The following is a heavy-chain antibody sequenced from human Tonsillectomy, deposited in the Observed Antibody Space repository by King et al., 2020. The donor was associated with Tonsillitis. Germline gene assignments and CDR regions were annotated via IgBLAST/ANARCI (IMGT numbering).Heavy chain of an antibody. CDR3: ARDRSSWFDP. V-gene: IGHV4-59*01. Sequence: VQLQESGPGLVKPSETLSLTCTVSGGSISSYYWSLIRQPPGKGLEWIGYIYYSGSTNYNPSLKSRVTISVDTSKNQFSLKLSYVTAADTAVYYCARDRSSWFDPWGQGTLVTVSS. CDR2: IYYSGST. J-gene: IGHJ5*02. D-gene: IGHD2-2*01. CDR1: GGSISSYY.